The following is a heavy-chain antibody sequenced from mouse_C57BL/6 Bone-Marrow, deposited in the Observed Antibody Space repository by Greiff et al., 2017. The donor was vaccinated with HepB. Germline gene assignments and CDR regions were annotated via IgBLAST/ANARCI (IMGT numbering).Heavy chain of an antibody. Sequence: QVQLQQPGAELVKPGASVKLSCKASGYTFTSYWMHWVKQRPGQGLEWIGMIHPNSGSTNYNEKCKSKATLTVDKSSSTAYMQLSSLTSEDSAVYSCARKTMGDYDEAWFAYWGQGTLVTVSA. J-gene: IGHJ3*01. D-gene: IGHD2-4*01. CDR2: IHPNSGST. CDR1: GYTFTSYW. CDR3: ARKTMGDYDEAWFAY. V-gene: IGHV1-64*01.